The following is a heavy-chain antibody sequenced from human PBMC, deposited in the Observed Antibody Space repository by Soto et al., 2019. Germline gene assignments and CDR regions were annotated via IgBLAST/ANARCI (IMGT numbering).Heavy chain of an antibody. V-gene: IGHV5-51*01. CDR3: ARRRLDAFDI. J-gene: IGHJ3*02. CDR1: GYSFTIYW. D-gene: IGHD6-25*01. Sequence: ESLKISGRASGYSFTIYWIGLVRQMPGKGLEWMGMISPGDSETRYSPSFQGQVTISADRSITNAHLQWSSLKASDNAMYYCARRRLDAFDIWGQGTMVTVS. CDR2: ISPGDSET.